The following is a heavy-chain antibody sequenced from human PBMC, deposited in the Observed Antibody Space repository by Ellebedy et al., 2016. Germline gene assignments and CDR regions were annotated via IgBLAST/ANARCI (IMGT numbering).Heavy chain of an antibody. CDR2: ISGSGGST. Sequence: GESLKISXAASGFTFSSYAMSWVRQAPGKGLEWVSAISGSGGSTYYADSVKGRFTISRDNSKNTLYLQMNSLRAEDTAVYYCAKDTAMATHDYWGQGTLVTVSS. D-gene: IGHD5-18*01. CDR1: GFTFSSYA. CDR3: AKDTAMATHDY. J-gene: IGHJ4*02. V-gene: IGHV3-23*01.